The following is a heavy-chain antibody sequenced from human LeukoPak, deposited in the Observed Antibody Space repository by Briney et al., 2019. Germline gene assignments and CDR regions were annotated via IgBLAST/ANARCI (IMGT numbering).Heavy chain of an antibody. J-gene: IGHJ4*02. Sequence: GGSLRLSCAASGLTFSTYSMTWVRQGPGKGLEWVLSIYPSGDSTFYADSVKGRFTISRDNSKNTLYLQMNSLRAEDTAVYYCAKGAITMVRGVIVNDYWGQGTLVTVSS. D-gene: IGHD3-10*01. CDR1: GLTFSTYS. CDR2: IYPSGDST. CDR3: AKGAITMVRGVIVNDY. V-gene: IGHV3-23*01.